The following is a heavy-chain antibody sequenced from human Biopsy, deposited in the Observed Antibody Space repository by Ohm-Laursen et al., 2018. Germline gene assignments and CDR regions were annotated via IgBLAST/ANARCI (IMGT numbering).Heavy chain of an antibody. V-gene: IGHV4-59*01. CDR2: ISYTGGI. Sequence: GTLSLTCAVSGGSISDYHWSWIRKSPGKGLEWLAYISYTGGITSNPSLNGRATMSLDTSKNQFSLRLIYVTAADTAVYYCARMPHFDYWGQGILVTVSS. D-gene: IGHD2-2*01. J-gene: IGHJ4*02. CDR3: ARMPHFDY. CDR1: GGSISDYH.